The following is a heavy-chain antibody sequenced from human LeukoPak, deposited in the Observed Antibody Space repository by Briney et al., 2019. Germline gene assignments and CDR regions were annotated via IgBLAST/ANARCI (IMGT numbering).Heavy chain of an antibody. J-gene: IGHJ6*03. D-gene: IGHD3-16*01. CDR2: IDASGSDT. CDR3: AKDDGGDTDYYYMDV. Sequence: GGSLRLSCEVSEFPFSIYAMAWVRQAPGQGLEWVSAIDASGSDTYYTDSVKGRFTISRDNSKNTVYLQMNSLRAEDTAVYYCAKDDGGDTDYYYMDVSGKGTTVTVSS. CDR1: EFPFSIYA. V-gene: IGHV3-23*01.